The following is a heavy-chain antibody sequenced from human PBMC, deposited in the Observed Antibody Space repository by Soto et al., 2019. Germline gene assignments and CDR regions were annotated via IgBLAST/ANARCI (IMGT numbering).Heavy chain of an antibody. CDR3: ARLGRVGYCSGGSCGRFFDT. V-gene: IGHV4-39*01. CDR1: GGSISSSSYY. J-gene: IGHJ5*02. D-gene: IGHD2-15*01. Sequence: PSETLSLTCTVSGGSISSSSYYWGWIRQPPGKGLEWIGSIYYSGSTYYNPSLKSRVTISVDTSKNQFSLKLSSVTAADTAVYYCARLGRVGYCSGGSCGRFFDTWGQGTLVTVSS. CDR2: IYYSGST.